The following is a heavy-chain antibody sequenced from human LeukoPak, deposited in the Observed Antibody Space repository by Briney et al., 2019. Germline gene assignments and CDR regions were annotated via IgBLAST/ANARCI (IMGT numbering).Heavy chain of an antibody. V-gene: IGHV1-8*01. Sequence: ASVKVSCKASGYTSTSYDINWVRQATGQGLEWMGWMNPDSGNTGYAQKFQGRVTITRNTSISTAYMELSSLRSEDTAVYYCARGDILTGSLDYWGQGTLVTVSS. CDR1: GYTSTSYD. D-gene: IGHD3-9*01. J-gene: IGHJ4*02. CDR3: ARGDILTGSLDY. CDR2: MNPDSGNT.